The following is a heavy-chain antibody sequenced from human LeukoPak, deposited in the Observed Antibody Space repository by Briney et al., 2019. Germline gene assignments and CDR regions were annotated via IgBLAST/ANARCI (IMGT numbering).Heavy chain of an antibody. J-gene: IGHJ5*02. V-gene: IGHV1-8*01. CDR3: ARGNYYGSGSYIGWFDP. CDR1: GYTFTSYD. Sequence: ASVKVSCKASGYTFTSYDINWVRQATGQGLEWMGWMNPNSGNTGYAQKFQGRVTMTRNTSISTAYMELSSLRSDDTAVYYCARGNYYGSGSYIGWFDPWGQGTLVTVSS. D-gene: IGHD3-10*01. CDR2: MNPNSGNT.